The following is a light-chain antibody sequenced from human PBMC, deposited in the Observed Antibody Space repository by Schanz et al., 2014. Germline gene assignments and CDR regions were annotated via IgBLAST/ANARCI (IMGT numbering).Light chain of an antibody. CDR2: GAS. V-gene: IGKV3-15*01. J-gene: IGKJ1*01. Sequence: EIVMTQSPATLSVSPGESATLSCRASQSVGSNLAWYQQIPGQAPRLLIFGASTRATGIPARFSGSGSGTDFTLTISRLEPEDFAVYYCQQYGSSPPWTFGQGTKVQIK. CDR3: QQYGSSPPWT. CDR1: QSVGSN.